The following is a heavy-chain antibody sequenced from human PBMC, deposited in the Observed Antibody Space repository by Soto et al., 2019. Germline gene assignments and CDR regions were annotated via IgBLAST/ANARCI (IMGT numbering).Heavy chain of an antibody. V-gene: IGHV1-69*02. J-gene: IGHJ3*02. D-gene: IGHD6-13*01. CDR3: TLGSWSAETFDI. Sequence: QVQLVQSGAEVKKPGSSVKVSCKASGGTFSTYTIIWVRQAPGQGLEWMGRILPMLDITSSAQRFQGRVTITADKSTSTAYLELSSLRSEDTAVYYCTLGSWSAETFDIWGRGTMVTVSS. CDR2: ILPMLDIT. CDR1: GGTFSTYT.